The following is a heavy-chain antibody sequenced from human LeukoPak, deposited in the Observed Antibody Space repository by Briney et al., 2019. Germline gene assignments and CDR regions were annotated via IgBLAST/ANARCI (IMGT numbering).Heavy chain of an antibody. CDR3: ARDSVGGRYDY. D-gene: IGHD1-26*01. V-gene: IGHV3-21*01. Sequence: GGSLRLSCAASGFTFSSYSMNWVRQAPGKGLEWVSSISSSSSSYIYYADSVKGRFTISRDNAKNSLYLQMNSLRAEDTAVYYCARDSVGGRYDYWGQGTLVTVSS. CDR1: GFTFSSYS. CDR2: ISSSSSSYI. J-gene: IGHJ4*02.